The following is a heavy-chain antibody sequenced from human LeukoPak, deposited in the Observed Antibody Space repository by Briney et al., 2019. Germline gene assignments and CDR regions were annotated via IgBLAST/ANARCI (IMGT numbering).Heavy chain of an antibody. V-gene: IGHV4-4*07. CDR1: GGSISSYY. CDR3: ARGSVAGTRRWFDP. CDR2: IYTSGST. D-gene: IGHD6-19*01. Sequence: SETLSPTCTVSGGSISSYYWSWIRQPAGKGLEWVGRIYTSGSTNYNPSLKSRVTMSVDTSKNQFSLKLSSVTAADTAVYYCARGSVAGTRRWFDPWGQGTLVTVSS. J-gene: IGHJ5*02.